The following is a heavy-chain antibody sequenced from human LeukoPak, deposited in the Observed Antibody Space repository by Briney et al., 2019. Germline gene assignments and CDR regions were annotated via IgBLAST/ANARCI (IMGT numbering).Heavy chain of an antibody. CDR2: IHYSGSS. Sequence: PSETLSLTCTVSGGSISSGGYYWRWLRQHPGKGLEWIGYIHYSGSSFYNPSLKGRVTTSVDTSKNQFSLKLNSVTAADTAVYYCAILHPFDYWGQGTLVTVSS. V-gene: IGHV4-31*03. CDR1: GGSISSGGYY. D-gene: IGHD4-11*01. CDR3: AILHPFDY. J-gene: IGHJ4*02.